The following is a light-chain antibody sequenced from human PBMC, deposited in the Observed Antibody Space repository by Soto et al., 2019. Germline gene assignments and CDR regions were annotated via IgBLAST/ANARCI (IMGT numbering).Light chain of an antibody. CDR1: QSVSSSY. J-gene: IGKJ3*01. CDR3: QQYGNSPFT. Sequence: ELVLTQSPGTLSLSPGERATLSCRPSQSVSSSYLAWYQQKPGQAPRLLIYGASSRATGIPDRFSGSGSGTDFTLTISRLEPDDFAVYYCQQYGNSPFTFGPGTKVDIK. CDR2: GAS. V-gene: IGKV3-20*01.